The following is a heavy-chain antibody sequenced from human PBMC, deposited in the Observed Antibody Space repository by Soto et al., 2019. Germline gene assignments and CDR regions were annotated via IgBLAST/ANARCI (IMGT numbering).Heavy chain of an antibody. Sequence: PSETLSLTCTVSGGSISSGDYYWSWIRQPPGKGLEWIGYIYYRGSTYYNPTLKNLFIISVDTSKDQFSLRLNSVTAADTAMYYCARGDFWSGYVIPSEAFDIWGQGTMVTVSS. D-gene: IGHD3-3*01. CDR3: ARGDFWSGYVIPSEAFDI. CDR2: IYYRGST. CDR1: GGSISSGDYY. V-gene: IGHV4-30-4*01. J-gene: IGHJ3*02.